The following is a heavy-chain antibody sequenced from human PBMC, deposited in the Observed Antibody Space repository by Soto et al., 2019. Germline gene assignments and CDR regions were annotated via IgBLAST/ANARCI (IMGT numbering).Heavy chain of an antibody. Sequence: PGGSLRLSCTASGFTFGYYAMNWVRQSPGKGLEWIGFIRSKAYGETPEYAASVKGRFTISRDDSKRIAYLQMNSLQTEDTAIYYCTRSYVIPAPYFHYWGQGALVTVSS. J-gene: IGHJ4*02. CDR1: GFTFGYYA. CDR2: IRSKAYGETP. CDR3: TRSYVIPAPYFHY. V-gene: IGHV3-49*04. D-gene: IGHD2-15*01.